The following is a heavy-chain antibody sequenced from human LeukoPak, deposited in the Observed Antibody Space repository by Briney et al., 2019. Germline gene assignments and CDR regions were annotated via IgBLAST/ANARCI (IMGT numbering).Heavy chain of an antibody. CDR2: ISGSGGST. V-gene: IGHV3-23*01. CDR1: GFTFSSYA. J-gene: IGHJ4*02. Sequence: PGGSLRLSCAASGFTFSSYAMSWVRQAPGKGLEWVSAISGSGGSTYYADSVKGRFTISRDNAKKSLYLQMNSLTAEDTAVYYCARGEHMAALDYWGQGTLVTVSS. CDR3: ARGEHMAALDY. D-gene: IGHD2-21*01.